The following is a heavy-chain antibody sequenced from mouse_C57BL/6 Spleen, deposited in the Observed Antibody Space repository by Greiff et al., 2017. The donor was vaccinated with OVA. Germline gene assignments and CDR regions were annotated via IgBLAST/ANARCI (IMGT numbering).Heavy chain of an antibody. CDR3: TRTHDDDDAMDN. D-gene: IGHD2-12*01. Sequence: QVQLQQSGAELVRPGASVTLSCKASGYTFTDYEMHWVKQTPVHGLEWIGAIDPETGGTAYNQKFKGKAILTADKSSSTAYMELRSLTSEDYAVYECTRTHDDDDAMDNGGKGTSVTVSS. CDR2: IDPETGGT. J-gene: IGHJ4*01. V-gene: IGHV1-15*01. CDR1: GYTFTDYE.